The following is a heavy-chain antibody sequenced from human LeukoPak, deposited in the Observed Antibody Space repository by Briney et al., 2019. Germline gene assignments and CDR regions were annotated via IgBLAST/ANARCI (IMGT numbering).Heavy chain of an antibody. D-gene: IGHD3-3*01. CDR1: GGSIRSYY. CDR2: IYYSGST. CDR3: ARSTIFGVGVDY. J-gene: IGHJ4*02. Sequence: SETLSLTCTVSGGSIRSYYWSWIRQPPGKGLEWIGYIYYSGSTNYNPSLKSRVTISVDTSKNQFSLKLSSVTAADTAVYYCARSTIFGVGVDYWGQGTLVTVSS. V-gene: IGHV4-59*08.